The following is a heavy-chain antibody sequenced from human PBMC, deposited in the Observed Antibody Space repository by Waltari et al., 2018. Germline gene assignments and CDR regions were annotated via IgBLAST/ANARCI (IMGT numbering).Heavy chain of an antibody. V-gene: IGHV3-7*03. Sequence: EVQLVESGGGLVQPGGSLGLSCAASGFTFKYFWMAWVRQGPGKGLEWVASIKEDRTRTYYVDSVKGRFTISKDDSQNSLSLQMSSLRVDDTAVYYCVRAGWELDHWGQGTLVTVSP. CDR1: GFTFKYFW. CDR3: VRAGWELDH. CDR2: IKEDRTRT. D-gene: IGHD1-26*01. J-gene: IGHJ1*01.